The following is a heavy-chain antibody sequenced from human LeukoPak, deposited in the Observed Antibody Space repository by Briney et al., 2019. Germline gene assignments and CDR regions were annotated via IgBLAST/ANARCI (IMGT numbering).Heavy chain of an antibody. V-gene: IGHV4-4*07. CDR3: ARSAAAGTVGYYYYHMDV. CDR2: IYTSGST. D-gene: IGHD6-13*01. J-gene: IGHJ6*03. CDR1: GGSVSSYY. Sequence: PSETLSLTCTVSGGSVSSYYWSWIRQPAGKGLEWIGRIYTSGSTNYNPSLKTRVTMSVDTSKNQFSLKLSSVTAADTAVYYCARSAAAGTVGYYYYHMDVWGKGTTVTVSS.